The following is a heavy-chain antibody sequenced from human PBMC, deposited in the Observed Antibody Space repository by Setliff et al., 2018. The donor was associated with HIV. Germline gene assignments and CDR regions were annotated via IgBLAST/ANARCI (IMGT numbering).Heavy chain of an antibody. J-gene: IGHJ5*02. CDR1: GGSFSGYY. V-gene: IGHV4-34*01. D-gene: IGHD3-10*01. CDR2: IYHSGST. CDR3: ARSALLYATRGGWFDP. Sequence: SETLSLTCAVYGGSFSGYYWSWIRQPPGKGLEWIGTIYHSGSTYYNPSLKSRVTISIDTSTNQFFLRLKSVTAADTAVYYCARSALLYATRGGWFDPWGQGTLVTVSS.